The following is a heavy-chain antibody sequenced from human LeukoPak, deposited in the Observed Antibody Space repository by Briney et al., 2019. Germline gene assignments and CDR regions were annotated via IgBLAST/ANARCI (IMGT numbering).Heavy chain of an antibody. J-gene: IGHJ4*02. CDR1: GYSFTSYW. Sequence: GESLKISCKGSGYSFTSYWIGWVRQMPGKGLERMGIIYPGDSDTRYSPSFQGQVTISADKSISTAYLQWSSLKASDTAMYYCARRITMVRGVIDYFDYWGQGTLVTVSS. V-gene: IGHV5-51*01. CDR3: ARRITMVRGVIDYFDY. CDR2: IYPGDSDT. D-gene: IGHD3-10*01.